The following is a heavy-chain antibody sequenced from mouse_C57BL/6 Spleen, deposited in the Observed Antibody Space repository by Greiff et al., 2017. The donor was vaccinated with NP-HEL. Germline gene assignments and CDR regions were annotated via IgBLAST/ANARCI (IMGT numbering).Heavy chain of an antibody. CDR2: IDPSDSYP. CDR1: GYTFTSYW. D-gene: IGHD1-1*01. V-gene: IGHV1-59*01. CDR3: ASNDGSCYGYAMYY. J-gene: IGHJ4*01. Sequence: QVQLQQPGAELVRPGTSVKLSCKASGYTFTSYWLPWVKQRPGQGLEWIGVIDPSDSYPNYNQKFKGKATLPVDTSSRPAYMQLSSLTAEYSAVYYCASNDGSCYGYAMYYGGQGTSVTVSS.